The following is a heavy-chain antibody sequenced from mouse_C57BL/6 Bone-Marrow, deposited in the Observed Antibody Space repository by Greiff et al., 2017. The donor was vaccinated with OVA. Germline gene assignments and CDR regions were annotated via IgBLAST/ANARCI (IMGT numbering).Heavy chain of an antibody. CDR1: GYTFTSYG. V-gene: IGHV1-81*01. CDR3: ARSRWLYYFDY. Sequence: VKLMESGAELARPGASVKLSCKASGYTFTSYGISWVKQRTGQGLEWIGEIYPRSGNTYYNEKFKGKATLTADKSSSTAYMELRSLTSEDSAVYFCARSRWLYYFDYWGQGTTLTVSS. J-gene: IGHJ2*01. CDR2: IYPRSGNT. D-gene: IGHD2-3*01.